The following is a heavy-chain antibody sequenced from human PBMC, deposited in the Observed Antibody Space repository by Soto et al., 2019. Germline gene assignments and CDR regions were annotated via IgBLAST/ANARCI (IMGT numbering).Heavy chain of an antibody. CDR2: IYYSGST. CDR1: GGSISSGGYY. J-gene: IGHJ4*02. V-gene: IGHV4-31*03. Sequence: SETLSLTCTVSGGSISSGGYYWSWIRQHPGKGLEWIGYIYYSGSTYYNPSLKSRVTISVDTSKNQFSLKLSSVTAADTAVYYCARDPGEDVVVVPAAMDWGQGTLVTVS. CDR3: ARDPGEDVVVVPAAMD. D-gene: IGHD2-2*01.